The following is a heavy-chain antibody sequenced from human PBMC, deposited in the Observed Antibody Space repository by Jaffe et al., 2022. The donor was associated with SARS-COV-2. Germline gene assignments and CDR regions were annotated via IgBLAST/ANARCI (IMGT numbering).Heavy chain of an antibody. CDR2: ITDSGGIT. CDR3: AKYYYDGSAYYPLFDD. Sequence: DVQLLESGGGLVQPGESLRLSCAASGFTFTTYAMAWVRQAPGKGLESVSRITDSGGITYYADSVKGRFTISRDNSKNTLYLQMNGLRVEDTAIYYCAKYYYDGSAYYPLFDDWGQGTLVTVSP. CDR1: GFTFTTYA. V-gene: IGHV3-23*01. J-gene: IGHJ4*02. D-gene: IGHD3-22*01.